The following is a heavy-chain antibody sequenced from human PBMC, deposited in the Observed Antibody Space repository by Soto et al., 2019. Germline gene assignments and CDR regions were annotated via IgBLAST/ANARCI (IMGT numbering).Heavy chain of an antibody. J-gene: IGHJ4*02. D-gene: IGHD2-21*02. CDR1: GDPISSSSYY. Sequence: QLQLQESGPGLVKPSETLSLTCTVSGDPISSSSYYWGWIRQPPGKGLQWIGSFMYSGFTYYNPSLKSRVTISVDTSKNQFSLKLTSVTAADTAVYYCVRQGPRAYCGGDCYGEIDYWGQGTLLTVSS. CDR2: FMYSGFT. CDR3: VRQGPRAYCGGDCYGEIDY. V-gene: IGHV4-39*01.